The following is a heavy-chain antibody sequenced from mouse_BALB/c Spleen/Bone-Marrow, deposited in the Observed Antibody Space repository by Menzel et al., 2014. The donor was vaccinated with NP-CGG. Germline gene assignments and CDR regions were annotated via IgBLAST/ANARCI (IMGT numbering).Heavy chain of an antibody. V-gene: IGHV4-1*02. Sequence: EVQGVESGGGLVQPGGSLKLSCAASGFDFSRYWMSWVRQAPGKGLEWIGEINPDSSTINYTPSLKDKFIISRDNAKNTLYLQMSKVRSEDTALYYCASLYYGNYYYAMDYWGQGTSVTVSS. CDR2: INPDSSTI. J-gene: IGHJ4*01. D-gene: IGHD2-1*01. CDR1: GFDFSRYW. CDR3: ASLYYGNYYYAMDY.